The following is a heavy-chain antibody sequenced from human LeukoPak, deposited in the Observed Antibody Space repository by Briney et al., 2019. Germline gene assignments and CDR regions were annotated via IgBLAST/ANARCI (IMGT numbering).Heavy chain of an antibody. Sequence: KTSETLSLTCTVSGGSISSYYWSWIRQPAGKGLEWIGRIYTSGSTNYNPSLKSRVTMSVDTSKNQFSLKLSSVTAADTAVYYCARERVPPTGTYPFDYWGQGTLVTVSS. J-gene: IGHJ4*02. CDR3: ARERVPPTGTYPFDY. CDR2: IYTSGST. D-gene: IGHD1-1*01. V-gene: IGHV4-4*07. CDR1: GGSISSYY.